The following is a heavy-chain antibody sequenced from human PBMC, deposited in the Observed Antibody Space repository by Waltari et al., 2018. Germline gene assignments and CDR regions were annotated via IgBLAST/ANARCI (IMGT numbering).Heavy chain of an antibody. CDR2: INPNSGGT. CDR1: GYTFTGYY. D-gene: IGHD1-26*01. J-gene: IGHJ3*02. V-gene: IGHV1-2*02. Sequence: QVQLVQSGAEVKKPGASVKVSCKASGYTFTGYYMHWVRQAPGQGLEWMGWINPNSGGTNYAQKFQGRGTMTRDTSISTAYMELSRLRSDDTAVYYCARDVGGIVGALDACDIWGQGTMVTVSS. CDR3: ARDVGGIVGALDACDI.